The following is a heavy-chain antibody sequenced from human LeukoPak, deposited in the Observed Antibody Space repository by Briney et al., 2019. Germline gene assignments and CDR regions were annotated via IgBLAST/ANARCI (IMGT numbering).Heavy chain of an antibody. CDR1: GGSISSYS. Sequence: SETLSLTCTVSGGSISSYSWNWIRQPPGKGLEWIGYIYNSGSTSYNPSLKSRVTISVDTSKNQFSLKLNSVTAADTAVYYCARHLVATRGSGWWGLFDSWGQGTLVTVSS. J-gene: IGHJ4*02. CDR2: IYNSGST. V-gene: IGHV4-59*08. D-gene: IGHD6-19*01. CDR3: ARHLVATRGSGWWGLFDS.